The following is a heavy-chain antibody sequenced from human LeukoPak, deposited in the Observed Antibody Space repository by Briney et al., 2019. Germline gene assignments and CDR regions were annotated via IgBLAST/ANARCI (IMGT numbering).Heavy chain of an antibody. Sequence: GGSLRLSCAASGFTFSNYAMSWVRQAPGKGLEWVSALSGSGGGTYYADSVKGRFTISRDNSKNTLYLQMNSLRAEDTAVYYCARDPAGSVGWYDCWGQGTLVTVSS. D-gene: IGHD2-15*01. CDR2: LSGSGGGT. V-gene: IGHV3-23*01. CDR1: GFTFSNYA. CDR3: ARDPAGSVGWYDC. J-gene: IGHJ5*01.